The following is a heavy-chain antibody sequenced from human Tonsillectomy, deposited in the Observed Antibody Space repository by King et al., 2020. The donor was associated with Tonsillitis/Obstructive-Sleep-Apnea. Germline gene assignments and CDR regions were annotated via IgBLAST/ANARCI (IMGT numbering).Heavy chain of an antibody. CDR3: TTYTWIDDAFDI. D-gene: IGHD1-20*01. J-gene: IGHJ3*02. CDR1: GFTFSNAW. Sequence: VQLVESGGGLVKPGGPLRLSCAASGFTFSNAWMSWVRQAPGKGLEWVGRFKSKTDGGTAEYAAPVKGRFTISRDDSKKTLYLQMNSLKTEDTAMYYCTTYTWIDDAFDIWGQGTMVTVSS. V-gene: IGHV3-15*01. CDR2: FKSKTDGGTA.